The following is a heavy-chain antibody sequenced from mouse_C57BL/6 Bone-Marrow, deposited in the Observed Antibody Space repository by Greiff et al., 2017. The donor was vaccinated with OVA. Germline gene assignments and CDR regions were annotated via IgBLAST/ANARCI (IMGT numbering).Heavy chain of an antibody. D-gene: IGHD2-2*01. CDR2: IYPRSGNT. V-gene: IGHV1-81*01. CDR1: GYTFTSYG. Sequence: VQLQQSGAELARPGASVKLSCKASGYTFTSYGISWVKQRTGQGLEWIGEIYPRSGNTYYNEKFKGKATLTADKSSSTAYMELRSLTSEDSAVYFCARGLWLRRVADWGQGTLVTVSA. J-gene: IGHJ3*01. CDR3: ARGLWLRRVAD.